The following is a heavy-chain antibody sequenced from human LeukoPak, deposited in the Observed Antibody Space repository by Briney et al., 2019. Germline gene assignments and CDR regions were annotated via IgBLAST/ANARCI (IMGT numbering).Heavy chain of an antibody. J-gene: IGHJ4*02. CDR1: GGSISSGDYS. V-gene: IGHV4-30-2*01. CDR2: IYHSGST. CDR3: ARGTYYYGSGRQYYFDY. Sequence: SRALSLTCAVSGGSISSGDYSWSWIRQPPGKGLEWIGSIYHSGSTYYNPSLKSRVTISVDRSKNQFSLKLSSVAAADTAVYYCARGTYYYGSGRQYYFDYWGQGTLVTVSS. D-gene: IGHD3-10*01.